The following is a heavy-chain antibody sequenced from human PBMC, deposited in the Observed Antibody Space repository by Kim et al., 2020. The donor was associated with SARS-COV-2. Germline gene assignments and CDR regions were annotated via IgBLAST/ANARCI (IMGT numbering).Heavy chain of an antibody. J-gene: IGHJ3*02. CDR1: GGSISSYY. CDR2: IYYSGST. Sequence: SETLSLTCTVSGGSISSYYWSWIRQPPGKGLEWIGYIYYSGSTNYNPSLKSRVTISVDTSKNQFSLKLSSVTAADTAVYYCARGGRITIFGVTTQYNAFDIWGQGTMVTVSS. CDR3: ARGGRITIFGVTTQYNAFDI. V-gene: IGHV4-59*01. D-gene: IGHD3-3*01.